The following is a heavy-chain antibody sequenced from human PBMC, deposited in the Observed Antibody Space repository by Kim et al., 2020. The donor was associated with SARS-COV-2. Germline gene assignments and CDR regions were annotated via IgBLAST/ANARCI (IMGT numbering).Heavy chain of an antibody. CDR1: GYTFTSYG. D-gene: IGHD6-19*01. J-gene: IGHJ4*02. Sequence: ASVKVSCKASGYTFTSYGISWVRQAPGQGLEWMGWISAYNGNTNYAQKLQGRVTMTTDTSTSTAYMELRSLRSDDTAVYYCARVHEVYSSGWYFDYWGQGTLVTVSS. CDR3: ARVHEVYSSGWYFDY. CDR2: ISAYNGNT. V-gene: IGHV1-18*01.